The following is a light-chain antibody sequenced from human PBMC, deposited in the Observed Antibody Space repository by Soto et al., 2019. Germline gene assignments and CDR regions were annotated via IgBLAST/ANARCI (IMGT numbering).Light chain of an antibody. CDR2: DIY. J-gene: IGKJ2*01. CDR3: QQTLTYPYT. CDR1: QSVRTF. V-gene: IGKV1-39*01. Sequence: DIQMTQSPSSLSASVGDRVTITCRASQSVRTFLNWYQEKPGKAPNLLIYDIYTLQRGVPSRFSGSGSETHFTLTISSLQPEDSATYYCQQTLTYPYTFGQGTKVDIK.